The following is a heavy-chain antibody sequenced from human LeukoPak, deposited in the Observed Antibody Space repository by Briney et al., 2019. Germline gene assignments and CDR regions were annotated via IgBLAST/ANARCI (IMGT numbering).Heavy chain of an antibody. CDR2: INPSGGST. CDR1: GYTFTSYY. Sequence: AXXKVSCKASGYTFTSYYMHWVRQAPGQGLEWMGIINPSGGSTSYAQKFQGRVTMTRDTSTSTVYMELSSLRSEDTAVYYCARVTNMWELAHWGQGTLVTVSS. J-gene: IGHJ4*02. V-gene: IGHV1-46*01. CDR3: ARVTNMWELAH. D-gene: IGHD1-26*01.